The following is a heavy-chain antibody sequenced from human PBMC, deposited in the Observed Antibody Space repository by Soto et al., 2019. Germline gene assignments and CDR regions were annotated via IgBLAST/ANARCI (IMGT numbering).Heavy chain of an antibody. CDR2: ISGSGGST. J-gene: IGHJ4*02. V-gene: IGHV3-23*01. D-gene: IGHD6-19*01. CDR1: VFTFSSYA. Sequence: PRWSLRLSCSASVFTFSSYAMSWVRQAPGKGLEWVSAISGSGGSTYYADSVKGRFTISRDNSKNTLYLQMNSLRAEDTAVYYCAKDRRLGWYSYWGQGTLVTVSS. CDR3: AKDRRLGWYSY.